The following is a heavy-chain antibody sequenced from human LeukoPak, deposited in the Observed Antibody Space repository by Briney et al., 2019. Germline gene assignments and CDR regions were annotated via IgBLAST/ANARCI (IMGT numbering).Heavy chain of an antibody. J-gene: IGHJ4*02. CDR1: GFIFSSNS. CDR3: ARPPSTSAWSNSVDG. Sequence: PGGSLRLSCAASGFIFSSNSMNWVRQAPGKGLEWVASISGSSSNKYYADSVQGRFTISRDNAKNSLYLQMGSLRAEDTAVYYCARPPSTSAWSNSVDGWGQGTLVTVSS. D-gene: IGHD6-19*01. CDR2: ISGSSSNK. V-gene: IGHV3-21*01.